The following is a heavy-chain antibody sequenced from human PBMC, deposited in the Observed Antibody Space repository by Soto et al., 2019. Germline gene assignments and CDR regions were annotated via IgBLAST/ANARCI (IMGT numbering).Heavy chain of an antibody. CDR3: ARVERGTATTVVDAFDI. CDR2: MSHSGGT. Sequence: QVQLQQWGAGLLKPSETLSLTCAVYGGFVSSGSYYWSWIRQPPGKGLEWIGEMSHSGGTHFNPSLKSRVTISVDTSKIQCALKMSSVSAADTALYYCARVERGTATTVVDAFDIWGPGTMVTVSS. J-gene: IGHJ3*02. CDR1: GGFVSSGSYY. D-gene: IGHD1-1*01. V-gene: IGHV4-34*01.